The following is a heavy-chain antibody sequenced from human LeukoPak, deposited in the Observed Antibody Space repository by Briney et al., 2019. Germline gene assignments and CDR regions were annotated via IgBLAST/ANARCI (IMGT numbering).Heavy chain of an antibody. CDR1: GGSFSGYY. CDR3: ARSHPTRISGWYRAEKYYFDY. D-gene: IGHD6-19*01. V-gene: IGHV4-34*01. CDR2: INHSGST. Sequence: PSETLSLTCAVYGGSFSGYYWSWIRQPPGKGLEWIGEINHSGSTNYNPSLKSRVTISVDTSKNQFSLKLSSVTAADTAVYYCARSHPTRISGWYRAEKYYFDYWGQGTLVTVSS. J-gene: IGHJ4*02.